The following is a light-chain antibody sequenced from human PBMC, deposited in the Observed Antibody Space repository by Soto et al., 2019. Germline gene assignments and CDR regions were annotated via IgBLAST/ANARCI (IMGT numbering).Light chain of an antibody. CDR3: SSYAGSNTVI. J-gene: IGLJ2*01. V-gene: IGLV2-23*01. CDR2: EAT. Sequence: QSALTQPASVSGSPGQSTTISCTATTSDVAIYNLVSWYQQHPGKAPKLMIYEATKRPSGVSNRFFGSKSGNTTSLTISGLQIEDEGDYYCSSYAGSNTVIFGGGTKVTVL. CDR1: TSDVAIYNL.